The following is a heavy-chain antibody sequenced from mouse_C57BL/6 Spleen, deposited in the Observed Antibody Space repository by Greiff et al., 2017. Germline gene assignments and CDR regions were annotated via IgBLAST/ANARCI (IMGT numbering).Heavy chain of an antibody. D-gene: IGHD1-1*01. V-gene: IGHV14-2*01. CDR1: GFNIKAYS. CDR3: ARGYGSPDY. J-gene: IGHJ2*01. Sequence: EVKLMESGAELVKPGASVKLSCTASGFNIKAYSMHWVKQRTEQGLEWIGRIDPEDGETKYAPKFQGKATITADTSSNTADLQLSSLTSEDTAVYYCARGYGSPDYWGQGTTLTVSS. CDR2: IDPEDGET.